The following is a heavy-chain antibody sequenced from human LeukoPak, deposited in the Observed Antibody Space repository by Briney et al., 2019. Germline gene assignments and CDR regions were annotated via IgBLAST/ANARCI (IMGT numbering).Heavy chain of an antibody. D-gene: IGHD6-13*01. V-gene: IGHV3-7*01. CDR3: ARDQQGYYYYMDV. CDR2: IKQDGSEK. Sequence: GGSLRLSCAASGFTFSSYGMSWVRQAPGKGLEWVANIKQDGSEKYYADSVKGRFTISRDNAKNSLYLQMNSLRAEDTAVYYCARDQQGYYYYMDVWGKGTTVTVSS. J-gene: IGHJ6*03. CDR1: GFTFSSYG.